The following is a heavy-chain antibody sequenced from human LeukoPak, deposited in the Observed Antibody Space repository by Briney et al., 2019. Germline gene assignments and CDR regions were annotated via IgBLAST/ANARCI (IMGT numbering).Heavy chain of an antibody. J-gene: IGHJ4*02. CDR2: ISGSGGST. CDR3: ARDSDWAFDY. Sequence: GGSLRLSCAASGFTFSSYAMSWVRQAPGKGLEWVSAISGSGGSTYYADSVKGRFTISRDSATNSLYLQMNDLKAEDTAVYYCARDSDWAFDYWGQGSLVTVSS. D-gene: IGHD3-9*01. V-gene: IGHV3-23*01. CDR1: GFTFSSYA.